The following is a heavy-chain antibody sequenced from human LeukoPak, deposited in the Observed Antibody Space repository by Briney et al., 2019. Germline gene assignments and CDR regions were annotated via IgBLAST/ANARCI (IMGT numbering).Heavy chain of an antibody. CDR1: GFTVGGNY. CDR3: AGDDKTTMTTNAFDI. V-gene: IGHV3-53*01. D-gene: IGHD4-17*01. Sequence: GSLRLSCAASGFTVGGNYMSWVRQAPGKGLEWVSVIYSGGTTYYADSVKGRFTISRDNSKNMLYLQMNSLRVEDTAVYCCAGDDKTTMTTNAFDIWGQGTMVTVSS. J-gene: IGHJ3*02. CDR2: IYSGGTT.